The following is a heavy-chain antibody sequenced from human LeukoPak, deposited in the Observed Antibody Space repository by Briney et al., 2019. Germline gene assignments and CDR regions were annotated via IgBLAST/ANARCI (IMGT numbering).Heavy chain of an antibody. CDR2: IWYDGSNK. D-gene: IGHD3-22*01. J-gene: IGHJ4*02. CDR1: GFTFSSYG. Sequence: PGGSLRLSCAASGFTFSSYGMHWVRQAPGEGLEWVAVIWYDGSNKYYADSVKGRFTISRDNSKNTLYLQMNSLRAEDTAVYYCARDRGSSGYLPDYWGQGTLVTVSS. CDR3: ARDRGSSGYLPDY. V-gene: IGHV3-33*01.